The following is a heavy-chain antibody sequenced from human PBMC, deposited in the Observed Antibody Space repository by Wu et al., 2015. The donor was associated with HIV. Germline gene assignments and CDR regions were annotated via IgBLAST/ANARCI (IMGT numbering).Heavy chain of an antibody. CDR1: GYTFTSYG. V-gene: IGHV1-18*01. CDR2: ISAYNGNT. J-gene: IGHJ3*02. Sequence: QVQLVQSGAEVKKPGASVKVSCKASGYTFTSYGISWVRQAPGQGLEWMGWISAYNGNTNYAQKLQGRVTMTTGTSTSTAYMELRSLRSDDTAVYYCARDNPKPHSRLYYYGSGSSDAFDIWGQGTMVTVSS. D-gene: IGHD3-10*01. CDR3: ARDNPKPHSRLYYYGSGSSDAFDI.